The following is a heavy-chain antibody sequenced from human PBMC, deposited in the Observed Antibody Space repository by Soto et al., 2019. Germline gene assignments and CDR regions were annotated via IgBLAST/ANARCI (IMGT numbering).Heavy chain of an antibody. CDR2: IYHIGSP. V-gene: IGHV4-31*03. J-gene: IGHJ5*01. Sequence: QVQLQESGPRLVKPSQTLSLTCTVSGRSVSSGGYYWTWIRQYPGKDLEWIGYIYHIGSPSYNPSLGSRLTMSLDTSKNQFSLHLTSVTAADTAIYYCVRDRALDSSGHWFDSWGQGILVTVSA. D-gene: IGHD6-19*01. CDR3: VRDRALDSSGHWFDS. CDR1: GRSVSSGGYY.